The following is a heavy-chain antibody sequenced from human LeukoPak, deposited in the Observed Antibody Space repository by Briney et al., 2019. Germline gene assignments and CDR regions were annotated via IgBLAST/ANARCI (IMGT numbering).Heavy chain of an antibody. D-gene: IGHD3-10*01. V-gene: IGHV3-33*06. Sequence: GESLRLSCGVSVFTFRCYRMQWVPQAPGKGLERVAGIWYDGSNKYDADSEKRRFTIPSDNPKNTLYLQLNILRHEDTVVYYCAKDLHYGSGSYYPNYYYYMDVWGKGTTVTVSS. CDR2: IWYDGSNK. CDR3: AKDLHYGSGSYYPNYYYYMDV. J-gene: IGHJ6*03. CDR1: VFTFRCYR.